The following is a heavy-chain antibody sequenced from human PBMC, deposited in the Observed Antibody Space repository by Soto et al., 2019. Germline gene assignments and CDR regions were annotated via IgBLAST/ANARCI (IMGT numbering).Heavy chain of an antibody. CDR2: INPNSGGT. Sequence: QVQLVQSGAEVKKPGASVKVSCKASGYTFTGYYMHWVRQAPGQGLEWMGWINPNSGGTNYAQKFQGWVTMTRDPSISTAYMELSRLRSDXTXVYYCASDITGTIEIAFDYWGQGTLVTVSS. J-gene: IGHJ4*02. CDR1: GYTFTGYY. V-gene: IGHV1-2*04. D-gene: IGHD1-7*01. CDR3: ASDITGTIEIAFDY.